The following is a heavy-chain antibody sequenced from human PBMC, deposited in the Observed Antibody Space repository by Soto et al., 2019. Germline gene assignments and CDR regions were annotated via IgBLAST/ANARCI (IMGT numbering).Heavy chain of an antibody. CDR2: INPRGGRT. CDR3: ARDLAYYYEDSNPPYTAFDI. Sequence: QVHLVQSGAEVKKPGASVKVSCKASGYTFTNYYMHWVRQAPGQGLEWMGMINPRGGRTTYPQKFQGRVTMTTDTSTSTVYMELSSLRSEDTAVYYGARDLAYYYEDSNPPYTAFDIWGQGTMVTVSS. V-gene: IGHV1-46*03. CDR1: GYTFTNYY. J-gene: IGHJ3*02. D-gene: IGHD3-22*01.